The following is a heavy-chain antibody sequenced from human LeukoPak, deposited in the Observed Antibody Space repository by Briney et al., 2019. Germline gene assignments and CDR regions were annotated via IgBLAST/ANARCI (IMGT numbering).Heavy chain of an antibody. V-gene: IGHV3-23*01. CDR2: ISSSGSGGNT. Sequence: GGSLRLSCVASGVTLSNYAMSWARQAPGKGLEWVSGISSSGSGGNTYYADSVKGRFTISRDSFRNTLFLHINTLRAEDTAIYYCAKDRTVGASYWYFDLWGRGTLVTVSS. J-gene: IGHJ2*01. CDR3: AKDRTVGASYWYFDL. D-gene: IGHD1-26*01. CDR1: GVTLSNYA.